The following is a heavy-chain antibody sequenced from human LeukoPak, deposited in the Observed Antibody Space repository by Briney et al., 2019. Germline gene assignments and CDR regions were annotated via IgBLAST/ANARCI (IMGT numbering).Heavy chain of an antibody. CDR1: GYTFTGYY. V-gene: IGHV1-2*02. Sequence: GASVKVSRKASGYTFTGYYMHWVRQAPGQGLEWMGWINPNSGGTNYAQKFQGRVTMTRATSISTAYMELSRLRSDDTAVYYCAAPSGLYYYGMDVWGQGTTVTVSS. CDR3: AAPSGLYYYGMDV. J-gene: IGHJ6*02. CDR2: INPNSGGT.